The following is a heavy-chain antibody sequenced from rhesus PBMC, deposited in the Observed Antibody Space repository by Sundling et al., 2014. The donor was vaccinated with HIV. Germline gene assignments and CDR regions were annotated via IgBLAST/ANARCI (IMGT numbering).Heavy chain of an antibody. Sequence: EVQLVESGGGVVQPGGSLRLSCAASGFTFDDYAMHWVRQAPGKGLEWVSGLSWSGDNTGYADSVKGRFTISRDNAKNSLYLQMNRLRAEDTALYYCVRDWAADPHYYGLDSWGQGVVVTVSS. CDR3: VRDWAADPHYYGLDS. CDR1: GFTFDDYA. CDR2: LSWSGDNT. V-gene: IGHV3-201*01. D-gene: IGHD6-19*01. J-gene: IGHJ6*01.